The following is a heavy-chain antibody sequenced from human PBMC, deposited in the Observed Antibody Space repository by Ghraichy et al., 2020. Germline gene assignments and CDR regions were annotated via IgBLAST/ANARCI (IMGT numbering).Heavy chain of an antibody. J-gene: IGHJ3*02. V-gene: IGHV4-59*08. CDR3: ARHLYSYGPDAFDI. D-gene: IGHD5-18*01. CDR2: IYYSGSA. Sequence: SETLSLTCTVSGGSISSYYCSWIRQTPGKGLEWIGYIYYSGSANYNPSLKSRVTISVDTSKNQFSLKLSSVTAADTTVYYCARHLYSYGPDAFDIWGQETMVTVSS. CDR1: GGSISSYY.